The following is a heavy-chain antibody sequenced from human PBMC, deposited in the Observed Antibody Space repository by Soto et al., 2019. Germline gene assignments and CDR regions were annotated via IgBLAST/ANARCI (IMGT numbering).Heavy chain of an antibody. CDR2: FHYSRST. CDR1: GGSISSRDSY. Sequence: SETLSLTCTVSGGSISSRDSYWGWIRQPPGKGLERIGSFHYSRSTYYNPSLKSRVTISVDTSKNQLSLRVTSVTAADTAVYYCARGFGRSHFDYWGQGTLVTVSS. V-gene: IGHV4-39*01. CDR3: ARGFGRSHFDY. J-gene: IGHJ4*02. D-gene: IGHD3-16*01.